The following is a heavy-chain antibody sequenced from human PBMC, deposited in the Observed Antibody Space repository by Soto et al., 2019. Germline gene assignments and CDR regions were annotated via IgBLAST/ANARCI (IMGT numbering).Heavy chain of an antibody. CDR3: AKDLHDFWSGYFRTNYYYYGMDV. CDR2: ISGSGGST. D-gene: IGHD3-3*01. J-gene: IGHJ6*02. V-gene: IGHV3-23*01. Sequence: EVQLLESGGGLVQPGGSLRLSCAASGFTFSSYAMSWVRQAPGKGLEWVSAISGSGGSTYYADSVKGRFTISRDNSKNTLYLQMNSLRAEDTAVYYCAKDLHDFWSGYFRTNYYYYGMDVWGQGTTVTVSS. CDR1: GFTFSSYA.